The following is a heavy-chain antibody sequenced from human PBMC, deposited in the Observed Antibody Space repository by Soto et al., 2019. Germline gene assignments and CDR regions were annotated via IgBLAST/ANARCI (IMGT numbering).Heavy chain of an antibody. CDR3: ARERVQLWLRQWFDP. D-gene: IGHD5-18*01. Sequence: SETLSLTCAVYGGSFSGYYWSWIRQPPGKGLEWIGEINHSGSTNYNPSLKSRVTISVDTSKNQFSLKLSSVTAADTAVYYCARERVQLWLRQWFDPWGQGTLVTVSS. CDR1: GGSFSGYY. V-gene: IGHV4-34*01. CDR2: INHSGST. J-gene: IGHJ5*02.